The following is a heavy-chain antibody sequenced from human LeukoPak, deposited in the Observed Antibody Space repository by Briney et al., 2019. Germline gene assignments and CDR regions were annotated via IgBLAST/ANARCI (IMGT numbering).Heavy chain of an antibody. CDR2: ISGGGGST. CDR3: ARDSYDSSDFYFDY. J-gene: IGHJ4*02. Sequence: GGSLRLSCAASGFTFSSYAMSWVRQAPGKGLEWVSAISGGGGSTYYADSVKGRFTISRDNSKNTLYLQMNSLRAEDTAVYYCARDSYDSSDFYFDYWGQGTLVTVSS. V-gene: IGHV3-23*01. D-gene: IGHD3-22*01. CDR1: GFTFSSYA.